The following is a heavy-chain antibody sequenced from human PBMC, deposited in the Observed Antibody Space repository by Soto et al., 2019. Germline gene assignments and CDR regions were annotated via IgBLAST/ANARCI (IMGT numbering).Heavy chain of an antibody. CDR1: GGSISSGDYY. J-gene: IGHJ5*02. D-gene: IGHD3-22*01. V-gene: IGHV4-30-4*01. Sequence: PSETLSLTCTVSGGSISSGDYYWSWIRQPPGKGLEWIGYIYYSGSTYYNPSLKSRVTISVDTSKNQFSLKLSSVTAADTAVYYCAILGRDSSGYWFDPWGQGTLVTVSS. CDR3: AILGRDSSGYWFDP. CDR2: IYYSGST.